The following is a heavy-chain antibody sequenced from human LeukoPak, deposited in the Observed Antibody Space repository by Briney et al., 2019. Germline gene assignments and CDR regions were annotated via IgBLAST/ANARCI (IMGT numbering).Heavy chain of an antibody. CDR2: INHSGST. J-gene: IGHJ4*02. D-gene: IGHD2-2*01. V-gene: IGHV4-34*01. CDR1: GGSFSGYY. Sequence: SETLSLTCAVYGGSFSGYYWSWIRQPPGKGLEWIGEINHSGSTNYNSSLKSRVTISVDTSKNQFSLKLSSVTAADTAVYYCARVYKWGHQLLYYFDYWGQGTLVTVSS. CDR3: ARVYKWGHQLLYYFDY.